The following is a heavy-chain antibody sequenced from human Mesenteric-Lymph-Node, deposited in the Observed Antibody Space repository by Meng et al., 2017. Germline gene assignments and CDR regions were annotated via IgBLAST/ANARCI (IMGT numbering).Heavy chain of an antibody. CDR1: GGSISSGSYY. Sequence: SETLSLTCTVSGGSISSGSYYWSWIRQPAGKGLEWIGRIYTSGSTNYNPSLKSRVTMSVDTSKNQFSLKLSSVTAADTAVYYCAREWIAAAGFDYWGQGTLVTVSS. CDR3: AREWIAAAGFDY. D-gene: IGHD6-13*01. CDR2: IYTSGST. V-gene: IGHV4-61*02. J-gene: IGHJ4*02.